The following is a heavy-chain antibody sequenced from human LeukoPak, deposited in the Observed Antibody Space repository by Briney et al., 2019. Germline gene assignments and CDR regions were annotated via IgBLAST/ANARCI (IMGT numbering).Heavy chain of an antibody. D-gene: IGHD6-13*01. CDR3: ARDIAGMDV. CDR2: IYYSGSP. Sequence: SETLSLTCTVSGGSISSYYWNWIRQPPGKGLEWIGYIYYSGSPNYNPSLKSRVTISVDTPKNQFSLKLSSVTAADTAVYYCARDIAGMDVWGQGTTVTVSS. J-gene: IGHJ6*02. V-gene: IGHV4-59*01. CDR1: GGSISSYY.